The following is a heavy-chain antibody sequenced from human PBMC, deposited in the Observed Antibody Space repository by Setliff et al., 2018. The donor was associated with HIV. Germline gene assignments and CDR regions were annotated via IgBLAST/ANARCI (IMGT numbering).Heavy chain of an antibody. CDR2: IYHNGST. V-gene: IGHV4-31*03. D-gene: IGHD2-15*01. Sequence: SETLSLTCTVSGGSISIGGYYWGWIRQHPGKGLEWIGYIYHNGSTYYNPSLKSRLIISVDTSKNQFSLKLSSVTAADTAVYYCARGGGSRAATSSYYYMDVWGKGTTVTV. J-gene: IGHJ6*03. CDR1: GGSISIGGYY. CDR3: ARGGGSRAATSSYYYMDV.